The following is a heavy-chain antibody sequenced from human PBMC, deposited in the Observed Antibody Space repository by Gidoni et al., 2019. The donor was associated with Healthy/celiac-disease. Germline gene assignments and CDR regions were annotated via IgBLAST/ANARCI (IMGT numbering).Heavy chain of an antibody. CDR2: IVCGSGNT. V-gene: IGHV1-58*01. CDR3: AAHAIVVVPPCPGRY. Sequence: HLVQSGPEVKKPGTSVKVSCHASGFPFTTSAVQWVLQARGQRLEWIGGIVCGSGNTNYAKKFQERVTITRDMSTSTAYMELSSLRSEDTAVYYCAAHAIVVVPPCPGRYWGQGTLVTVSS. D-gene: IGHD3-22*01. J-gene: IGHJ4*02. CDR1: GFPFTTSA.